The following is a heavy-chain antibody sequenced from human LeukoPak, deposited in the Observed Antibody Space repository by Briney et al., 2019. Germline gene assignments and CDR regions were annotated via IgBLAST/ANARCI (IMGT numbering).Heavy chain of an antibody. CDR3: ASSLGYDSSGYYYSSDY. J-gene: IGHJ4*02. CDR1: GGSISSSNW. D-gene: IGHD3-22*01. Sequence: PSGTLSLTCAVSGGSISSSNWWSWVRQPPGKGLEWIGEIYHSGSTNYNPSLKSRVTISVDKSKNQFSLKLSSVTAADMAVYYCASSLGYDSSGYYYSSDYWGQGTLVTVSS. CDR2: IYHSGST. V-gene: IGHV4-4*02.